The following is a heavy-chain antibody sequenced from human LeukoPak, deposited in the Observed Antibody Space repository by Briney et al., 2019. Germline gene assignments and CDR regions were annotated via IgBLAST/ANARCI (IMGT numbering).Heavy chain of an antibody. Sequence: SVKVSCKASGGTFSSYAISWVRQAPGQGLEWMGRIIPILGIANYAQKFQGRVTITADKSTSTAYMELSSLRSEDTAVYYCARAAGGGYFDFWGQGTLVTVSS. J-gene: IGHJ4*02. CDR2: IIPILGIA. CDR3: ARAAGGGYFDF. CDR1: GGTFSSYA. V-gene: IGHV1-69*04. D-gene: IGHD6-13*01.